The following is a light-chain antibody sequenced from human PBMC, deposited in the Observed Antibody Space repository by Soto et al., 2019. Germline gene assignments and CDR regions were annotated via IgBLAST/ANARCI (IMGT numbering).Light chain of an antibody. V-gene: IGKV3D-20*01. CDR2: DAS. J-gene: IGKJ3*01. CDR1: QRVGSSY. CDR3: QQYRSAPFT. Sequence: VLTQSPATLSLSPGERATLSCGASQRVGSSYLAWYQQKPGLAPRLLIYDASSMATGIPDRFSGSGSGTDFTLTISRLEPEAFALYYCQQYRSAPFTFGPGTKVDIK.